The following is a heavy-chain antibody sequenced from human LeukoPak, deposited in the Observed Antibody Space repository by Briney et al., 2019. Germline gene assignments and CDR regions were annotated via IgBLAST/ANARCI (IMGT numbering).Heavy chain of an antibody. CDR2: TYYRSKWYN. D-gene: IGHD6-19*01. Sequence: SQTLSLTCALSGDSVSSNSAAWNWIRQSPSRGLEWLGRTYYRSKWYNAYTLSVRSRITINPDTSKNQFSLQLNSVTPEDTAVYFCARSSGWLDYWGQGTLVTVSS. CDR1: GDSVSSNSAA. V-gene: IGHV6-1*01. CDR3: ARSSGWLDY. J-gene: IGHJ4*02.